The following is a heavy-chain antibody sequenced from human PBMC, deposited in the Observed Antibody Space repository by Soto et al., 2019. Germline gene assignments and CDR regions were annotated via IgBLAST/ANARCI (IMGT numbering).Heavy chain of an antibody. CDR3: AKVKGYDFWSGYYFDY. D-gene: IGHD3-3*01. J-gene: IGHJ4*02. V-gene: IGHV3-23*01. Sequence: GGSLRLSCAASGFTFSSYAMSWVRQAPGKGLEWVSAMSGSGGSTYYADSVKGRFTISRDNSKNTLYLQMNSPRAEDTAVYYCAKVKGYDFWSGYYFDYWGQGTLVTVSS. CDR1: GFTFSSYA. CDR2: MSGSGGST.